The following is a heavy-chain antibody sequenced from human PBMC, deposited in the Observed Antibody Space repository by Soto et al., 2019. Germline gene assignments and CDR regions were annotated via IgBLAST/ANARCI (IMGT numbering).Heavy chain of an antibody. D-gene: IGHD2-2*01. CDR3: AREGLRIVVVPAAKHKIDY. J-gene: IGHJ4*02. V-gene: IGHV1-2*02. CDR1: GYTFTGYY. Sequence: ASVKVSCKASGYTFTGYYMHWVRQAPGQGLEWMGWINPNSGGTNYAQKFQGRVTMTRDTSISTAYMELSRLRSDDTAVYYCAREGLRIVVVPAAKHKIDYWGQGTLVTVSS. CDR2: INPNSGGT.